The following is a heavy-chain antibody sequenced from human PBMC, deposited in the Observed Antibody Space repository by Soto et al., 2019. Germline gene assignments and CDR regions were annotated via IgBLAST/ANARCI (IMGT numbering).Heavy chain of an antibody. CDR3: ARGAMVRGVDY. Sequence: QVQLQQWGARLLKPSETLSLTCAVYGGSFSGYYWSWIRQPPGKGLELIGEINHSGSTNYNPSLMSRVTISVDTSKNQFSLKLSSVTAADTAVYYCARGAMVRGVDYWGQGTLVTVSS. CDR1: GGSFSGYY. D-gene: IGHD3-10*01. J-gene: IGHJ4*02. V-gene: IGHV4-34*01. CDR2: INHSGST.